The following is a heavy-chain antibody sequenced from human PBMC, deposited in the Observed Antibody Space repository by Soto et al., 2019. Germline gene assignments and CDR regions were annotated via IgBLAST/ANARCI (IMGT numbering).Heavy chain of an antibody. J-gene: IGHJ2*01. CDR1: GFTFSSYA. CDR3: ARDPLWGTAMVLWYFDL. Sequence: QVLLVESGGGVVQPGRSLRLSCAASGFTFSSYAMHWVRQAPGKGLERVAVISYDGSNKYYADSVKGRFTISRDNSKNTLYLQMNSLRAEDTAVYYCARDPLWGTAMVLWYFDLWGRGTLVTVSS. D-gene: IGHD5-18*01. V-gene: IGHV3-30-3*01. CDR2: ISYDGSNK.